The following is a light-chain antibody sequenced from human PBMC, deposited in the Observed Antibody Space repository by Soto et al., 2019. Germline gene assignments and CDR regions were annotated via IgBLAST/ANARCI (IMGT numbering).Light chain of an antibody. CDR2: DVS. CDR1: SSDVGAYNY. J-gene: IGLJ3*02. CDR3: CSYAGSYSWV. Sequence: QSALTQPRSVSGSPGPSVTISCTGTSSDVGAYNYVSWYQHHPGKAPKVMIYDVSERPSGVPDRFSCSKSDNKASLTISGLQAEDEADYYCCSYAGSYSWVFGGGTKLTVL. V-gene: IGLV2-11*01.